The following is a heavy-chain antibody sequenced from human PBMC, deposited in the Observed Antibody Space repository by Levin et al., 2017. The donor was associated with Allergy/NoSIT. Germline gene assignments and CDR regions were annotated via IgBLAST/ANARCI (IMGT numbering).Heavy chain of an antibody. CDR2: IYPGDSDT. D-gene: IGHD3-16*01. CDR1: GYSFTSYW. V-gene: IGHV5-51*01. CDR3: YTLDYDYVGDAFDI. J-gene: IGHJ3*02. Sequence: GESLKISCQGSGYSFTSYWIGWVRQMPGKGLEWLGIIYPGDSDTRYSPSFQGQVTISADKSISTAYLQWSSLKASDTAMYYCYTLDYDYVGDAFDIWGQGTMVTVSA.